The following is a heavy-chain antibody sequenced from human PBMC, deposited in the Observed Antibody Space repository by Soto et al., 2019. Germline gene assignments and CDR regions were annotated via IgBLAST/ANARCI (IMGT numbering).Heavy chain of an antibody. V-gene: IGHV6-1*01. CDR1: GDSVSSNSAA. CDR2: TYYRSKWYN. J-gene: IGHJ6*03. Sequence: SQTLSLTCAISGDSVSSNSAAWNWIRQSPSRGLEWLGRTYYRSKWYNDYAVSVKSRITINPDTSKNQFSLQLNSVTPEDTAVYYCARGATGRRGWGSYYYYMDVWGKGTTVTVSS. D-gene: IGHD2-21*01. CDR3: ARGATGRRGWGSYYYYMDV.